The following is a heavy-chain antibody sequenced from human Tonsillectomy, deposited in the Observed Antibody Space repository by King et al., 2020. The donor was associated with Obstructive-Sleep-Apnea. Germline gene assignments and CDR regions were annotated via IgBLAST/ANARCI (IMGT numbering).Heavy chain of an antibody. CDR3: AREAESDWYQQQEYFHH. V-gene: IGHV3-7*03. CDR1: GFTFSSYW. D-gene: IGHD2-21*02. J-gene: IGHJ1*01. CDR2: IKQDGSDK. Sequence: VQLVESGGGLVQPGGSLRLSCAASGFTFSSYWMSWVRQAPGKGLEWVANIKQDGSDKYYVDSVKGRFTISRNNAKNSLSLQMNSLRAEDTAVYYCAREAESDWYQQQEYFHHWGQGTLVTVSS.